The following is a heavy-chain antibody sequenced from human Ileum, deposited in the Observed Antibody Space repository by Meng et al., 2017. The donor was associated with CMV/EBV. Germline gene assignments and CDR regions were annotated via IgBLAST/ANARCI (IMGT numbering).Heavy chain of an antibody. CDR2: INHSGST. J-gene: IGHJ4*02. CDR3: ARAEADTGNFEY. Sequence: QVQLQEWGAGLLKPSETLSLTCAGYGGSFSGYYWSWIRQPPEKGLEWIGEINHSGSTNYNPSLKSRVTISVDTSKKQLSLKLSSVTAADTAVYYCARAEADTGNFEYWGQGTLVTVSS. CDR1: GGSFSGYY. V-gene: IGHV4-34*01. D-gene: IGHD6-19*01.